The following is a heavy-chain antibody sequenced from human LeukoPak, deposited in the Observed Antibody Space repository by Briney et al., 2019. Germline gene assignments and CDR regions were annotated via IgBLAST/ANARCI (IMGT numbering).Heavy chain of an antibody. CDR1: GYTFTVYY. CDR2: INPNSGGT. Sequence: ASVKVSSKASGYTFTVYYMHWVRQAPGQGLEWMGWINPNSGGTNYAQKFQGRVTMTRDTSISTAYMELSRLRSDDTAVYYCAKVIIGHDSSSNFDDWGQGTLVTVSS. V-gene: IGHV1-2*02. D-gene: IGHD3-22*01. J-gene: IGHJ4*02. CDR3: AKVIIGHDSSSNFDD.